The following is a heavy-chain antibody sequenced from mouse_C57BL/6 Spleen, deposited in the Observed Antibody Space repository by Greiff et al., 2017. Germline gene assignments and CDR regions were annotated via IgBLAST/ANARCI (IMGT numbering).Heavy chain of an antibody. D-gene: IGHD2-1*01. CDR3: ARDSFYYLWFAY. V-gene: IGHV5-4*01. Sequence: EVQGVESGGGLVKPGGSLKLSCAASGFTFSSYAMSWVRQTPEKRLEWVATISDGGSYTYYPDNVKGRFTISRDNAKNNLYLQMSHLKSEDTAMYYCARDSFYYLWFAYWGQGTLVTVSA. CDR2: ISDGGSYT. J-gene: IGHJ3*01. CDR1: GFTFSSYA.